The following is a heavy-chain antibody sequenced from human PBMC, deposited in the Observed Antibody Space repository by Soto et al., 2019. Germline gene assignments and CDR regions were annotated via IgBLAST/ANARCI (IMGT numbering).Heavy chain of an antibody. D-gene: IGHD2-21*01. J-gene: IGHJ4*02. Sequence: GGSLRLSCVASGFAVSSYSMHWVRQAPGKGLEWVAAMSFDGNSKYFADSVKGRFKISRDTSKNTWSLEMVSLGVEDSALYHCTRGRSMIANDDFEYWGQGTQVTVSS. V-gene: IGHV3-30-3*01. CDR1: GFAVSSYS. CDR2: MSFDGNSK. CDR3: TRGRSMIANDDFEY.